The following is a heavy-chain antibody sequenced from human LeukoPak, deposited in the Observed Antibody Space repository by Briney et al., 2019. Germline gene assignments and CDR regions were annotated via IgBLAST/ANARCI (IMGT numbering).Heavy chain of an antibody. J-gene: IGHJ6*03. V-gene: IGHV3-30-3*01. Sequence: PGRSLRLSCAASGFTFSSYTLHWVRQAPGKRLEWVAVISYDVINKYYADSVKGRFTISRDNSKNTLYLQMNSLRAEDTAVYYCASLGYCSSTSCYDYYYYYMDVWGKGTTVTVSS. D-gene: IGHD2-2*01. CDR2: ISYDVINK. CDR3: ASLGYCSSTSCYDYYYYYMDV. CDR1: GFTFSSYT.